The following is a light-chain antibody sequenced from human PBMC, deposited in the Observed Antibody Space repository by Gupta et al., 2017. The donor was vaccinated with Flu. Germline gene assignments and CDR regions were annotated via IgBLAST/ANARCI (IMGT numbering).Light chain of an antibody. V-gene: IGKV3-11*01. CDR3: QQRSNWPPKYT. CDR1: QSVSSY. CDR2: DAS. Sequence: EIVLTQSPATLSLSPGERATLPCMASQSVSSYLAWYQQKPGQAPRLLIYDASNRATGTPARFSGSGSGTDFTLTIISLEPEDFAVYYCQQRSNWPPKYTFGQGTKLEIK. J-gene: IGKJ2*01.